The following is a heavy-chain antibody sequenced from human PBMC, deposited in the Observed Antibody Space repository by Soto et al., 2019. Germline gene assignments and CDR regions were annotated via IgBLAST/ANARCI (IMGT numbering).Heavy chain of an antibody. J-gene: IGHJ5*02. CDR2: INHSGST. CDR3: ARGEGRLVGTWFDP. CDR1: GGSFSRYY. V-gene: IGHV4-34*01. Sequence: SDSLSLTSDVYGGSFSRYYWNWIRQPPGKGLEWLGEINHSGSTNYNPSLESRVTISLDTSKTQFSLKLTSVTAADTAVYYCARGEGRLVGTWFDPWGQRPLVTVSS. D-gene: IGHD5-12*01.